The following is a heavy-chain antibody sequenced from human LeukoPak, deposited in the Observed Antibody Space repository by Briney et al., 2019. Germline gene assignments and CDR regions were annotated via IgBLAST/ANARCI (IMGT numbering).Heavy chain of an antibody. J-gene: IGHJ4*02. CDR3: AKGAASHH. CDR2: VTGPGDTT. V-gene: IGHV3-23*01. Sequence: GGSLRLACAASGFNLNNYAMNCVRQAPGKGLEWVAAVTGPGDTTYYADSVKGRFIISRDSFKDILYLQMNRLGAEDTALYYCAKGAASHHWGQGTLVTVSS. CDR1: GFNLNNYA.